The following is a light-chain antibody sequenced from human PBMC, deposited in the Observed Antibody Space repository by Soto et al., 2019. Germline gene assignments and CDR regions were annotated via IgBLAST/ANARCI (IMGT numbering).Light chain of an antibody. CDR1: SSDVGGYNY. J-gene: IGLJ1*01. Sequence: QSALTQPPSASGSPGQSVTISYTGTSSDVGGYNYVSWYQQHPGKAPKLIIYEVSKRPSGVPDRFSGSKSGNTASLTVSGLQAEDEADYYCSSYAGSNNQVFGTGTKVTVL. CDR3: SSYAGSNNQV. CDR2: EVS. V-gene: IGLV2-8*01.